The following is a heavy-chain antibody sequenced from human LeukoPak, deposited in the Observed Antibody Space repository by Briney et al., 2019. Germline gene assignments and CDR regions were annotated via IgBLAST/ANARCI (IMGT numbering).Heavy chain of an antibody. Sequence: GGSLRLSCAASGFTFSTYSMNWVRQAPGKGLEWISYIISGCNTIYYSDSVKGRFTISRDNAKNSLYLQMNSLRAEDTAVYYCVRAFAPRYCFGSSCPFDYWGQGTLVTVSS. CDR1: GFTFSTYS. V-gene: IGHV3-48*01. D-gene: IGHD2-15*01. CDR3: VRAFAPRYCFGSSCPFDY. J-gene: IGHJ4*02. CDR2: IISGCNTI.